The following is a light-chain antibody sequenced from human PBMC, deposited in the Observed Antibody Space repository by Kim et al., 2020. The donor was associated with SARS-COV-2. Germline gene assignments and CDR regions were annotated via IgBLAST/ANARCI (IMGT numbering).Light chain of an antibody. CDR1: NSNIGSNY. CDR2: RDN. J-gene: IGLJ3*02. Sequence: QSVLTQPPSASGTPGQRVTMSCSGGNSNIGSNYVSWFQQLPGTAPKVLISRDNRRPSGVPDRFSGSKSGTSASLAISGLRSEDEADYYCAAWDDSLSGWVFGGGNKVTVL. V-gene: IGLV1-47*01. CDR3: AAWDDSLSGWV.